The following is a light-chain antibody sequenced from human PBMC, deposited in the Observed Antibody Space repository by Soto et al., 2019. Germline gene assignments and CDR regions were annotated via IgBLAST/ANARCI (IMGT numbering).Light chain of an antibody. CDR2: DAS. V-gene: IGKV1-5*01. CDR3: QQYNSYSWT. CDR1: QNINSW. Sequence: DIQMTQSPSTLSASVGDRATITCRASQNINSWLAWYQQKPGKAPKSLIYDASSLESGAPSRFSGSGSGTEFTLTISSLQPDDFATYYCQQYNSYSWTFGQGTKVDIK. J-gene: IGKJ1*01.